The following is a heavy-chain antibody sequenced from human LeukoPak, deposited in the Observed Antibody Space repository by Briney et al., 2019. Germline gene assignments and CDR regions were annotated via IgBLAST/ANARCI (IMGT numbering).Heavy chain of an antibody. CDR3: ARHNYYGSGSLDC. J-gene: IGHJ4*02. V-gene: IGHV4-39*01. D-gene: IGHD3-10*01. Sequence: PSETLSLTCTVSGGSISSSSYYWGWIRQPPGKGLEWIGSIYYSGSTYYNPSLKSRLTISVDTSKNQFSLKLSSVTAADTAVYYCARHNYYGSGSLDCWGQGTLVIVSS. CDR1: GGSISSSSYY. CDR2: IYYSGST.